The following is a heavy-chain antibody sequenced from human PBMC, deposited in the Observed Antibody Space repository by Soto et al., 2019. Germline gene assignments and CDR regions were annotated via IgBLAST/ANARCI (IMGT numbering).Heavy chain of an antibody. CDR3: ARVPPIVATDQTVA. CDR2: IYYSGST. D-gene: IGHD5-12*01. J-gene: IGHJ5*02. Sequence: SETLSLTCTVSGGSISSSSYYWGWIRQPPGKGLEWIGSIYYSGSTYYNPSLKSRVTISVDTSKNQFSLKLSSVTAADTAVYYCARVPPIVATDQTVAWGQGTLVTVSS. CDR1: GGSISSSSYY. V-gene: IGHV4-39*01.